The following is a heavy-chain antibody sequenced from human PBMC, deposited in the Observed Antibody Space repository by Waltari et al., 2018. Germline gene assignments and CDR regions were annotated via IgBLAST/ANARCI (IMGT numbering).Heavy chain of an antibody. CDR1: GFNFDDSA. V-gene: IGHV3-9*01. Sequence: EVQLVASGGGLVQPGRSLSLSCAASGFNFDDSALPWVRQAPGKGLEWVSGISWNSGSIGYADSVKGRFTISRDNAKNSLYLQMNSLRADDTALYYCAKELGYYDSSGSDAFDIWGQGTMVTVSS. CDR3: AKELGYYDSSGSDAFDI. D-gene: IGHD3-22*01. CDR2: ISWNSGSI. J-gene: IGHJ3*02.